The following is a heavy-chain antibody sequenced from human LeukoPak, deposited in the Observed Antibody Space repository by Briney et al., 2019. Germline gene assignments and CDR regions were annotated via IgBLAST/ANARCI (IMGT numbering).Heavy chain of an antibody. CDR2: ISAYTGNT. CDR3: ARSGVGYFYDSTGYYPLDY. Sequence: ASVKVSCKASGYTFTSYVISWVRQAPGQGLEWMGWISAYTGNTNYAQNLQGRVTMTTDTSTGTAYMELRSLRSDDTAVYYCARSGVGYFYDSTGYYPLDYWGQGTLVTVSS. V-gene: IGHV1-18*01. D-gene: IGHD3-22*01. CDR1: GYTFTSYV. J-gene: IGHJ4*02.